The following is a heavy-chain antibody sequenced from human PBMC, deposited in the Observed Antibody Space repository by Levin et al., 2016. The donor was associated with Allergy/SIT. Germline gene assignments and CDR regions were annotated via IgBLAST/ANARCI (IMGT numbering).Heavy chain of an antibody. J-gene: IGHJ4*02. Sequence: GESLKISCAASRLTFGNHWMAWVRQAPGKGLEWVATINLDGSERFYLDSVRGRFTISRDNAKNSLYLQMNSLRVEDTAVYYCASDYVWGTSDPDYWGQGTLVTVSS. CDR3: ASDYVWGTSDPDY. D-gene: IGHD3-16*01. CDR2: INLDGSER. CDR1: RLTFGNHW. V-gene: IGHV3-7*01.